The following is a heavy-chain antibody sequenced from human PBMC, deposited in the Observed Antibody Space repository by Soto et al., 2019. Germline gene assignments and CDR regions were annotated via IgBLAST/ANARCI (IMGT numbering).Heavy chain of an antibody. Sequence: QVQLVQSGAEVKKPGASVKASCKASGDTFTDYYIHWVRQAPGQGLEWMGTVNPSGGHTTYPQHLLARMIMTRDASTSTLYMALTSLLSEDTAGYYWARGGRVVVVTAAFDNWGQGTLVTAYS. V-gene: IGHV1-46*01. CDR1: GDTFTDYY. CDR2: VNPSGGHT. D-gene: IGHD2-21*02. J-gene: IGHJ4*02. CDR3: ARGGRVVVVTAAFDN.